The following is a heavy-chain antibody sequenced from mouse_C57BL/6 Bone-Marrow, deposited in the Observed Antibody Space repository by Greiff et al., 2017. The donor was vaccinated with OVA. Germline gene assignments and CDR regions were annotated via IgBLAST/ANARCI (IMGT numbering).Heavy chain of an antibody. CDR3: ARPGTTVVATKYFDV. D-gene: IGHD1-1*01. Sequence: VHVKQSGAELVKPGASVKLSCTASGFNIKDYYMHWVKQRTEQGLEWIGRIDPEDGETKYAPKFQGKATITADTSSNTAYLQLSSLTSEDTAVYYCARPGTTVVATKYFDVWGTGTTVTVSS. CDR2: IDPEDGET. J-gene: IGHJ1*03. CDR1: GFNIKDYY. V-gene: IGHV14-2*01.